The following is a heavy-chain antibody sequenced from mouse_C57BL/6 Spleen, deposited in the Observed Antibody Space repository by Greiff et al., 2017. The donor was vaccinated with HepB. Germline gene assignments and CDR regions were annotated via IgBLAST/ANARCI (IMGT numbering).Heavy chain of an antibody. D-gene: IGHD1-1*01. CDR2: IYPGDGDT. J-gene: IGHJ2*01. CDR3: ARGYYGSSPLDY. V-gene: IGHV1-80*01. CDR1: GYAFSSYW. Sequence: VKLQESGAELVKPGASVKISCKASGYAFSSYWMNWVKQRPGKGLEWIGQIYPGDGDTNYNGKFKGKATLTADKSSSTAYMQLSSLTSEDSAVYFCARGYYGSSPLDYWGQGTTLTVSS.